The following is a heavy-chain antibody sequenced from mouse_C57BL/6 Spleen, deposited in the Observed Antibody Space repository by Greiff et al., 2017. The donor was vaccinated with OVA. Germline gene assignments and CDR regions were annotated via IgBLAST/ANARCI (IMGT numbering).Heavy chain of an antibody. Sequence: VQLQQSGAELARPGASVKLSCKASGYTFTSYGISWVKQRTGQGLEWIGEIYPRSGNTYYNEKFKGKATLTADKSSSTAYMELRSLTSEDSAVYFCAREGAPYGSSYDYAMEYWGQGASVTVSS. D-gene: IGHD1-1*01. CDR3: AREGAPYGSSYDYAMEY. J-gene: IGHJ4*01. CDR2: IYPRSGNT. V-gene: IGHV1-81*01. CDR1: GYTFTSYG.